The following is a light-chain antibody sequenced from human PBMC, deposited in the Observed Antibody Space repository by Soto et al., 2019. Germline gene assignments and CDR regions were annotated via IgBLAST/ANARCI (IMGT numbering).Light chain of an antibody. CDR3: HQYNSYVLT. J-gene: IGKJ4*01. Sequence: DIQMTQSPSTLSASVGDRVTITCRSSQSISSWVAWYQQKPGKAPKLLIYDASSLESGVPSRFSGSGSGTEFTLTISSLQPDDFATYYCHQYNSYVLTFGGGTKVDIK. CDR2: DAS. CDR1: QSISSW. V-gene: IGKV1-5*01.